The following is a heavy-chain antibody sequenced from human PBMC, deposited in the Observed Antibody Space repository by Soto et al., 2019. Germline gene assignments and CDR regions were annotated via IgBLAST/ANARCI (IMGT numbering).Heavy chain of an antibody. CDR1: GGAFSSYA. D-gene: IGHD3-22*01. Sequence: QVQLVQSGAEVKKPGSSVKVSCKASGGAFSSYAISWVRHAPGQGLEWMGGIIPIFGTANYAQKFQGRVTITADESTSTAYMELSSLRSEDTAVYYCARERADYFDSSGYYLDWGQGTLVTVSS. CDR2: IIPIFGTA. J-gene: IGHJ4*02. V-gene: IGHV1-69*01. CDR3: ARERADYFDSSGYYLD.